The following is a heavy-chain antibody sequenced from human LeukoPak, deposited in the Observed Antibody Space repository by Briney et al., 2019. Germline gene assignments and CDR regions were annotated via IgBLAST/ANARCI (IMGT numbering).Heavy chain of an antibody. V-gene: IGHV4-38-2*02. Sequence: SENLSLTCSVSGSSITSVSYWAWIRQAPEKGPEWIGSLPHTGVTYYNPSLTSRLSTSVDTSNNRFSLTLRSVTAADTAVYYCARVGSSNSHYDHWGPGTLVTVSS. CDR1: GSSITSVSY. CDR2: LPHTGVT. D-gene: IGHD3-10*01. J-gene: IGHJ4*02. CDR3: ARVGSSNSHYDH.